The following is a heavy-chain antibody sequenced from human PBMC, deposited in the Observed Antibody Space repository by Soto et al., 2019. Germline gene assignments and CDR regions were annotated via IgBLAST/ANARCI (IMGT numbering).Heavy chain of an antibody. V-gene: IGHV1-18*01. CDR3: RRGMRWDAFDI. CDR1: GDTFTSYG. J-gene: IGHJ3*02. Sequence: ASVEVCCKASGDTFTSYGISWVRQAPGQGLEWMGWISAYNGNTNYAQKLQGRVTMTTDTSTSTAYMELRSLRSYDTSVCYCRRGMRWDAFDISAQGTMVTVS. CDR2: ISAYNGNT. D-gene: IGHD2-15*01.